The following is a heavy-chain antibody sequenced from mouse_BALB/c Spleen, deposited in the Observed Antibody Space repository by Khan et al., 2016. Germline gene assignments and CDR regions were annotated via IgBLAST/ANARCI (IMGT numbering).Heavy chain of an antibody. CDR2: IDPSDSET. CDR1: GYTFTSYW. Sequence: QVQLQQSGTELVIPGAPVKLSCKASGYTFTSYWMNWVKQRPGRGLEWIGRIDPSDSETHYNQKFKDKATLTVDISSSTAYIQLSSLTSEDSAVYYDARRGYGTWFAYWGQGTLVTVSA. V-gene: IGHV1-69*01. CDR3: ARRGYGTWFAY. J-gene: IGHJ3*01. D-gene: IGHD1-1*01.